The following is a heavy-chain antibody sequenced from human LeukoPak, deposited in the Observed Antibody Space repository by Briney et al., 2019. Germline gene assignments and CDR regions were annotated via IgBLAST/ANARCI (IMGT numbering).Heavy chain of an antibody. CDR3: AKHPSRYCGGDCYSSVRGAFDI. D-gene: IGHD2-21*02. J-gene: IGHJ3*02. V-gene: IGHV3-30*18. CDR2: ISYDGSNK. CDR1: GYTFSSYG. Sequence: PGRSLRLSCAASGYTFSSYGMHWVRQAPGKGLEWVAVISYDGSNKYYADSVKGRFTISRDNSKNTLYLQMNSLRAEDTAVYYCAKHPSRYCGGDCYSSVRGAFDIWGQGTMVTVSS.